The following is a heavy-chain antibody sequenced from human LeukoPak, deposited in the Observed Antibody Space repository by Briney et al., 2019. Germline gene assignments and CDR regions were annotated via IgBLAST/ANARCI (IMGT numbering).Heavy chain of an antibody. D-gene: IGHD3-10*01. CDR2: ISGSGGST. Sequence: GSLRLSCAASGFTFSSYAMSWVRQAPGKGLEWVSAISGSGGSTYYADSVKGRFTISRDNSKNTLYLQMNSLRAEDTAVYYCAKDASGSSSSTKYLQHWGQGTLVTVSS. CDR3: AKDASGSSSSTKYLQH. V-gene: IGHV3-23*01. CDR1: GFTFSSYA. J-gene: IGHJ1*01.